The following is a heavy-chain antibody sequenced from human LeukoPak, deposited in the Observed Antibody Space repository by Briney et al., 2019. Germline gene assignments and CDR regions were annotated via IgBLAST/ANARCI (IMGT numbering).Heavy chain of an antibody. V-gene: IGHV3-21*01. CDR1: GFTFSSYS. Sequence: GGSLRLSCAASGFTFSSYSMNWIRQAPGKGLEWVSSISGSGEFIYYGDSVKGRVTISRDNGKNSLYLQMNSVRPEDMAVYYCARDDSHGYHFFDSWGRGTLVTVSS. J-gene: IGHJ4*02. D-gene: IGHD3-22*01. CDR2: ISGSGEFI. CDR3: ARDDSHGYHFFDS.